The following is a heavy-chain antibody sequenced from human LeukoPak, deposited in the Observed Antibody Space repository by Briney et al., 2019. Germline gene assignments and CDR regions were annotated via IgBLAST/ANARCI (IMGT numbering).Heavy chain of an antibody. D-gene: IGHD1-26*01. CDR2: IYPGDSGP. CDR1: GYSFTSYC. J-gene: IGHJ3*01. V-gene: IGHV5-51*01. Sequence: GESLQISCKVSGYSFTSYCIGWVRRMPGKGPEWMGIIYPGDSGPTYSPSFQGQVTISVDKSINTAYLQWSSLRASDTAMYYCGMSGDRVPLQDDVFDVWGQGTMVTVST. CDR3: GMSGDRVPLQDDVFDV.